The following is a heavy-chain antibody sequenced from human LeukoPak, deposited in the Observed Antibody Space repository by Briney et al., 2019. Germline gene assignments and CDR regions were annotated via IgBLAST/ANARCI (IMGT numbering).Heavy chain of an antibody. CDR2: IRTDATKY. CDR3: AKDGVYGPGCCYYFDY. J-gene: IGHJ4*02. Sequence: GGSLRLSCSTSGFIFMSYDMHWVRQAPGKGLEWVALIRTDATKYSYSDSVKGRFTVSRDNSRDTVFLQMNSLRAEDTAVYYCAKDGVYGPGCCYYFDYWGQGTLVTVPS. D-gene: IGHD3-10*01. V-gene: IGHV3-30*02. CDR1: GFIFMSYD.